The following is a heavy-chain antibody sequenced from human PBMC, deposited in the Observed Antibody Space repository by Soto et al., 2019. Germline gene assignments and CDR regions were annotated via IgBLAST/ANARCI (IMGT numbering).Heavy chain of an antibody. V-gene: IGHV3-21*01. D-gene: IGHD2-2*02. J-gene: IGHJ6*02. Sequence: EVQLVESGGGLVKPGGSLRLSCAASGFTFSSYSMNWVRQAPGKGLEWVSSISSSSSYIYYADSVKGRFTISGDNAKNALYLQLNSLIAEDTAVDYWARDLDGGGDCSSTICNMSDYYYYYVMDVWGQGTTVTVSS. CDR3: ARDLDGGGDCSSTICNMSDYYYYYVMDV. CDR1: GFTFSSYS. CDR2: ISSSSSYI.